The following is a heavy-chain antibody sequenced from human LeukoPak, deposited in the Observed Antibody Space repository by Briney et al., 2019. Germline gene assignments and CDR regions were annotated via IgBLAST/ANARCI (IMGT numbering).Heavy chain of an antibody. V-gene: IGHV4-34*01. CDR1: GGSFSGNY. CDR2: ISHSGRT. CDR3: ARGPTITCSEGSGYYYFGY. J-gene: IGHJ4*02. Sequence: SETLSLTCAVYGGSFSGNYWSWIRQPPGKGLEWIGEISHSGRTNYSPSLKSRVTISVDTAKKHFSLTLSSATAADTAVYYCARGPTITCSEGSGYYYFGYWGQGTLVTVSS. D-gene: IGHD3-22*01.